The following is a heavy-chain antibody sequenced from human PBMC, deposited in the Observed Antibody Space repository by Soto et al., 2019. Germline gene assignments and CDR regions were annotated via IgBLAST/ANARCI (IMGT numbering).Heavy chain of an antibody. Sequence: PGGTLRLSCAASGFTFSDYSMSWIRQAPGKGLEWVSYIGRRGTTIYYADSVKGRFTISRDNAKNLVFLQMNSLRAEDTALYYCATGGVITTEDPHWLDPWGRGTLVTVSS. J-gene: IGHJ5*02. CDR1: GFTFSDYS. CDR3: ATGGVITTEDPHWLDP. V-gene: IGHV3-11*01. D-gene: IGHD3-16*01. CDR2: IGRRGTTI.